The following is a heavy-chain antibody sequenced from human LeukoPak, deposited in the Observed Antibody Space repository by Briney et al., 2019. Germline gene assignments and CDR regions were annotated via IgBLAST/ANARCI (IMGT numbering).Heavy chain of an antibody. CDR2: IYYSGRT. CDR3: ARGYGDYVSPSWFDP. D-gene: IGHD4-17*01. Sequence: KPSQTLSLTCTVSGGSISSGDYYWSWLRQPPGKGLEWIVYIYYSGRTYYNPSLKSRVTISVDTSKNQFCLKLSSVTAADTAVYYCARGYGDYVSPSWFDPWGQGTLVTVSS. J-gene: IGHJ5*02. V-gene: IGHV4-30-4*01. CDR1: GGSISSGDYY.